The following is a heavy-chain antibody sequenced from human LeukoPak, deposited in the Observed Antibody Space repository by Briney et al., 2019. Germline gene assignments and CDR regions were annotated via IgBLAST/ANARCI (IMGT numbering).Heavy chain of an antibody. CDR2: ISDSGST. V-gene: IGHV4-59*11. CDR3: ASCSKYHDSSGLYPY. J-gene: IGHJ4*02. CDR1: GGSFNSHY. Sequence: SSETLSLTCTVSGGSFNSHYWNWLRQPPGKGLERIGYISDSGSTNYNPSLKGRVTMSVDTSKNQFSLKLSSVTAADTAVYYCASCSKYHDSSGLYPYWGQGTLVTVSS. D-gene: IGHD3-22*01.